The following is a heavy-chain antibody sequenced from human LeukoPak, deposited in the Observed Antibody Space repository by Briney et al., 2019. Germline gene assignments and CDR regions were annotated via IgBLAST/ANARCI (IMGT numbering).Heavy chain of an antibody. V-gene: IGHV4-59*01. CDR1: GGSISSYY. Sequence: SETLSLTCTVSGGSISSYYWSWIRQPPGKGLEWIGYIYYSGSTNYNPSLKSRVTISVDTSKNQFSLKLSSVTAADTAVYYCARTLPHGTPGPKWFDPWGQGTLVTVSS. D-gene: IGHD1-26*01. J-gene: IGHJ5*02. CDR3: ARTLPHGTPGPKWFDP. CDR2: IYYSGST.